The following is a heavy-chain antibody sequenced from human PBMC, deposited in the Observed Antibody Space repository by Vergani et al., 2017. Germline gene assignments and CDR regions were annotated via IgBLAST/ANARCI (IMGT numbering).Heavy chain of an antibody. Sequence: QLQLQQSGPGLVKPSETLFLTCTVSADSISSCSYYWGWIRQPPGKRLEWIGSIYYSGLTYYNPSLKSRVAISVDTSKNQFSLKVTSVTAADTAVYFCARQRPGSGWSPGDFDDWGQGILVTVSS. D-gene: IGHD6-19*01. CDR3: ARQRPGSGWSPGDFDD. J-gene: IGHJ4*02. V-gene: IGHV4-39*01. CDR1: ADSISSCSYY. CDR2: IYYSGLT.